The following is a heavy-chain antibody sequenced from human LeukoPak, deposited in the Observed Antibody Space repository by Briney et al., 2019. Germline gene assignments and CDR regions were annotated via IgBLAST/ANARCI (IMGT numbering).Heavy chain of an antibody. CDR3: AREGYYYDSSGYNWFDP. V-gene: IGHV4-34*01. Sequence: SETLSLTCAVYGGSFSGYYWSWIRQPPGKGLEWIGEINHSGSTNYNPSLKSRVTISVDTSKNQFSLKPSSVTAADTAVYYCAREGYYYDSSGYNWFDPWGQGTLVTVSS. CDR1: GGSFSGYY. D-gene: IGHD3-22*01. CDR2: INHSGST. J-gene: IGHJ5*02.